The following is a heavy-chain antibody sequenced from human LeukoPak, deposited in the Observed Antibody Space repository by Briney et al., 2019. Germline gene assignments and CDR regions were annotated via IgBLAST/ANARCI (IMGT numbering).Heavy chain of an antibody. V-gene: IGHV1-8*01. Sequence: ASVKVSCKASGYTFTSYDINWVRQATGQGLEWMGWMNPNSGNTGYAQKFQGRVTITRNTSISTAYMELSSLRSEDTAVYYCARLSVAGRNWYFDLWGRGTLVTVSS. D-gene: IGHD6-19*01. CDR2: MNPNSGNT. CDR1: GYTFTSYD. J-gene: IGHJ2*01. CDR3: ARLSVAGRNWYFDL.